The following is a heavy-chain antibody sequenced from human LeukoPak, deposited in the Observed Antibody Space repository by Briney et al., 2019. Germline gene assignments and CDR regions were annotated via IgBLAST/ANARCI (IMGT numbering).Heavy chain of an antibody. Sequence: GRSLRLSCAASGFTFDDYAMHWVRHAPGKGLEWVSGISWNSGSIGYADSVRGRFTISRDNAKNSLYLQMNSLRAEDTALYYCAKSVATISGIVDYWGQGTLVTVSS. CDR2: ISWNSGSI. CDR1: GFTFDDYA. CDR3: AKSVATISGIVDY. D-gene: IGHD5-24*01. J-gene: IGHJ4*02. V-gene: IGHV3-9*01.